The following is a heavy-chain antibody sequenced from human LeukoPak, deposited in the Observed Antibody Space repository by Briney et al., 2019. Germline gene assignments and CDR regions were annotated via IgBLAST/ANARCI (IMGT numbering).Heavy chain of an antibody. J-gene: IGHJ4*02. D-gene: IGHD6-19*01. CDR1: GFTFSSYA. CDR2: ISSSSSTI. Sequence: PGGSLRLSCAASGFTFSSYAMHWVRQAPGKGLEWVSYISSSSSTIYYADSVKGRFTISRDNAKNSLYLQMNSLRAEDTAVYYCARDRSGWYLDYWGQGTLVTVSS. V-gene: IGHV3-48*04. CDR3: ARDRSGWYLDY.